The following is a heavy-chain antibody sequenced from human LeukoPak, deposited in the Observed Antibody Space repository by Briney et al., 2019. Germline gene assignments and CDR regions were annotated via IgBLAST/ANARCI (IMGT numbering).Heavy chain of an antibody. CDR1: GGSISSGSYY. CDR2: IYTSGST. J-gene: IGHJ5*02. CDR3: ARDHIVVVPAAIYNWFDP. Sequence: SQTLSLTCTVSGGSISSGSYYWSWIRLPAGKGLEWIGRIYTSGSTNYNPSLKSRVTISVDTSKNQFSLKLSSVTAADTAVYYCARDHIVVVPAAIYNWFDPWGQGTLVTVSS. V-gene: IGHV4-61*02. D-gene: IGHD2-2*01.